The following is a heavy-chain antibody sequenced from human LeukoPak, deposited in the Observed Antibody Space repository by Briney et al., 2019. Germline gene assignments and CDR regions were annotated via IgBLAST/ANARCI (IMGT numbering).Heavy chain of an antibody. Sequence: GGSLRLSCAASGFTFTNYAMHWVRQAPGKGLEWLAFIRFDGSSKYYADFVKGRFTISRDSSKNTLYLQMNSLRAEDTAVYYCAKDLVSYYYGSGSYSAVDYWGQGTLVTVSS. J-gene: IGHJ4*02. V-gene: IGHV3-30*02. CDR1: GFTFTNYA. CDR2: IRFDGSSK. CDR3: AKDLVSYYYGSGSYSAVDY. D-gene: IGHD3-10*01.